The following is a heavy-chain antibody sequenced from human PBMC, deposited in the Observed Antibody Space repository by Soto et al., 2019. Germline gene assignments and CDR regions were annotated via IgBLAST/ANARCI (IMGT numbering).Heavy chain of an antibody. CDR2: IYHSGTT. CDR1: GDSVSSGLYY. CDR3: ARVSFYYDTSGYAVAWFDP. Sequence: ETLSLTCSVSGDSVSSGLYYWSWIRQPPGKGLEWIGYIYHSGTTKYNPSLKSPVTISVDTSKNQFSLQMTLVTAADTAIYYCARVSFYYDTSGYAVAWFDPWGQGTLVTVS. V-gene: IGHV4-61*01. J-gene: IGHJ5*02. D-gene: IGHD3-22*01.